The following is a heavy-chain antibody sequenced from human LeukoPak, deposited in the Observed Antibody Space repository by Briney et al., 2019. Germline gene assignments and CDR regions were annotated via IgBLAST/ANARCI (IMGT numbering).Heavy chain of an antibody. CDR2: IKQDGSEK. CDR1: GFTFSSYW. D-gene: IGHD3-16*02. V-gene: IGHV3-7*01. Sequence: PGGSLRLSCAASGFTFSSYWMSWVRQAPGKGLEWVANIKQDGSEKYYVDSVKGRFTISRDNAKNSLYLQMISLRAEDTAVCYCARVGGRYSPLGYWGQGTLVTVSS. J-gene: IGHJ4*02. CDR3: ARVGGRYSPLGY.